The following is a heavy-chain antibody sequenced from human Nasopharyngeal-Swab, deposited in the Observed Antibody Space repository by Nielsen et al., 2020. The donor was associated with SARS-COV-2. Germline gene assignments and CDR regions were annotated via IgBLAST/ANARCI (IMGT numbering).Heavy chain of an antibody. J-gene: IGHJ4*02. CDR3: AKLGAQGAVADHFDS. CDR2: ITWNSGGI. D-gene: IGHD6-19*01. Sequence: SLKISCAASGFTFDDYAIHWVRQAPGKGLEWVSGITWNSGGIGYADSVKGRFTISRDNAKNSLYLQMNSLRPEDTALYYCAKLGAQGAVADHFDSWGQGTLVTVSS. CDR1: GFTFDDYA. V-gene: IGHV3-9*01.